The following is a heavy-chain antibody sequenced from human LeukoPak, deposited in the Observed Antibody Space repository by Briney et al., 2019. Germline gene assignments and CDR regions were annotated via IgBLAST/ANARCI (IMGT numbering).Heavy chain of an antibody. CDR1: GGSFSGYY. CDR3: ARGRSRSCPVCSGGSCYYYGMDV. V-gene: IGHV4-34*01. J-gene: IGHJ6*02. D-gene: IGHD2-15*01. CDR2: INHSGST. Sequence: PSETLSLTCAVYGGSFSGYYWSWIRQPPGKGLEWIGEINHSGSTNYNPSLKSRVTISVDTSKNQFSLKLSSVTAADTAVYYCARGRSRSCPVCSGGSCYYYGMDVWGQGTTVTVSS.